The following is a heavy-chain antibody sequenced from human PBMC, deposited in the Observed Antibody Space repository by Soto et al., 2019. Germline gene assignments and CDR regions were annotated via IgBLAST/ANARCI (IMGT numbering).Heavy chain of an antibody. CDR2: ISSSSSTI. J-gene: IGHJ4*02. CDR1: GFTFSTYS. Sequence: PGGSLRLSCAASGFTFSTYSMNWVRQAPGKGLEWVSYISSSSSTIFYIDSVKGRFTVSRDNAKNSLYLQMNSLRAEDKAVYYCARPTYYYDSSGPPAYWGQGTLVTVSS. CDR3: ARPTYYYDSSGPPAY. V-gene: IGHV3-48*01. D-gene: IGHD3-22*01.